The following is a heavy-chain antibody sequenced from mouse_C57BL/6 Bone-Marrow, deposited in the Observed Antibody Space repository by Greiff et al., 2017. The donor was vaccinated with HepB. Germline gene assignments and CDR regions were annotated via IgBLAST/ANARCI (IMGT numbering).Heavy chain of an antibody. Sequence: VQLQQSGPVLVKPGASVKMSCKASGYTFTDYYMNWVKQSHGKSLEWIGVINPYNGGTSYNQKFKGKATLTVDKSSSTAYMELNSLTSEDSAVYYCARKGGSRAWFAYWGQGTLVTVSA. J-gene: IGHJ3*01. CDR2: INPYNGGT. D-gene: IGHD1-1*01. CDR1: GYTFTDYY. CDR3: ARKGGSRAWFAY. V-gene: IGHV1-19*01.